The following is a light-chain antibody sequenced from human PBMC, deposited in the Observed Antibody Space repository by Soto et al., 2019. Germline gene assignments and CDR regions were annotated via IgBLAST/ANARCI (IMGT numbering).Light chain of an antibody. CDR1: QSISRW. V-gene: IGKV1-5*01. J-gene: IGKJ1*01. CDR2: DAS. CDR3: QQYNAYSTWT. Sequence: DIQMPQSPSTLSASVGDRVTITCRASQSISRWLAWYQQKPGKAPKVLIWDASSLQRGVPSRFSGSGSGTEFTLTISSLQPDDFATYYCQQYNAYSTWTFGQGTKVDIK.